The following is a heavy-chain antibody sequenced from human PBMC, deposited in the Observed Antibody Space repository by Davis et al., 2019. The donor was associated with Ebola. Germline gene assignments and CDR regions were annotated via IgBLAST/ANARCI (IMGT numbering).Heavy chain of an antibody. CDR3: GRDRSSSYFLDY. V-gene: IGHV1-2*06. J-gene: IGHJ4*02. Sequence: ASVKVSCKASGYTFTNYYMHWVRQAPGQGLEWMGRINPNSGGTNYAQKFQGRVTMTRDTSISTAYMELSRLRSDDTAVYYCGRDRSSSYFLDYWGQGTVVNVSS. D-gene: IGHD6-13*01. CDR1: GYTFTNYY. CDR2: INPNSGGT.